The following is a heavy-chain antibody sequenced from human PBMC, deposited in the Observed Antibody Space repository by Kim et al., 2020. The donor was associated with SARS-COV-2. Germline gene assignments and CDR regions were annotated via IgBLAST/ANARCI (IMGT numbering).Heavy chain of an antibody. CDR1: GYTFTSYG. V-gene: IGHV1-18*04. D-gene: IGHD6-19*01. CDR2: ISAYNGNT. CDR3: AREQWLAPLLDAFDI. Sequence: ASVKVSCKASGYTFTSYGISWVRQAPGQGLEWMGWISAYNGNTNYAQKLQGRVTMTTDTSTSTAYMELRSLRSDDTAVYYCAREQWLAPLLDAFDIWGQGTMVTVSS. J-gene: IGHJ3*02.